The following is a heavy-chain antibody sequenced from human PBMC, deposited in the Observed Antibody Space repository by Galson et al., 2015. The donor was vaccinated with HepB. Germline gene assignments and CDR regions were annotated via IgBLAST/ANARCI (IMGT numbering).Heavy chain of an antibody. D-gene: IGHD3-10*01. CDR1: GGSISSGDSY. Sequence: TLSLTCTVSGGSISSGDSYWSWVRQPPGKGLEWIGNIHYSGNTYYNPSLKSRVTISVDTSKSQFSLKLSSVTAADTAVYYCARGVRGVIRGFDYWGQGTLVTVSS. CDR2: IHYSGNT. V-gene: IGHV4-30-4*01. J-gene: IGHJ4*02. CDR3: ARGVRGVIRGFDY.